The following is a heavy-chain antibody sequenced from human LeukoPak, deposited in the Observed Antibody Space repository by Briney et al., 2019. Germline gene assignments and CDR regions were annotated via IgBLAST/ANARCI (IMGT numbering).Heavy chain of an antibody. J-gene: IGHJ6*03. V-gene: IGHV4-61*08. CDR2: IYYSGST. Sequence: SQTLSLTCTVSGGSISSGGYYWSWIRQPPGKGLEWIGYIYYSGSTNYNPSLKSRVTISVDTSKNQFSLKLSSVTAADTAVYYCAREDSGYRYYYMDVWGKGTTVTVSS. CDR3: AREDSGYRYYYMDV. CDR1: GGSISSGGYY. D-gene: IGHD5-12*01.